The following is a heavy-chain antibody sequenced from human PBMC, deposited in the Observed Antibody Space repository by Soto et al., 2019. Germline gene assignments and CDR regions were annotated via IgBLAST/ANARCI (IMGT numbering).Heavy chain of an antibody. J-gene: IGHJ4*02. Sequence: VASVKVSCKASGYTFTSYAMHWVRQAPGQRLEWMGWINAGNGNTKYSQKFQGRVTITRDISASTAYMELSSLRSEDTAVYYCAATYYYDSSGYYAFDYWGQGTLVTVSS. CDR1: GYTFTSYA. CDR3: AATYYYDSSGYYAFDY. CDR2: INAGNGNT. V-gene: IGHV1-3*01. D-gene: IGHD3-22*01.